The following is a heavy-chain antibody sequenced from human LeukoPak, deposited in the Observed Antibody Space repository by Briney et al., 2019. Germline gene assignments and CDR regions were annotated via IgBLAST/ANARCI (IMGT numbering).Heavy chain of an antibody. CDR3: ASSYYDFWSGYYCHQ. J-gene: IGHJ4*02. V-gene: IGHV1-69*06. CDR1: GSTFSSYA. D-gene: IGHD3-3*01. CDR2: IIPIFGTA. Sequence: GASVKVSCKASGSTFSSYAISWVRQAPGQGLEWMGGIIPIFGTANYAQKFQGRVTITADKSTSTAYMELSSLRSEDTAVYYCASSYYDFWSGYYCHQWGQGTLVTVSS.